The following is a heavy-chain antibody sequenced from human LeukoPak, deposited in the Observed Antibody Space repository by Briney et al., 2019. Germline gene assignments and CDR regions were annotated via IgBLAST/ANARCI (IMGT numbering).Heavy chain of an antibody. CDR2: ISSSGSTI. J-gene: IGHJ3*02. D-gene: IGHD1-1*01. CDR1: GFPFSSYE. Sequence: GGSLKLSCAASGFPFSSYEMNWVRQAPGRGLGWVSYISSSGSTIYYADCVKGRFTISRDNAKNSLYLQMNSLRAEDTSVYYCARVAPNNWNDAFDIWGQGTMVTVSS. V-gene: IGHV3-48*03. CDR3: ARVAPNNWNDAFDI.